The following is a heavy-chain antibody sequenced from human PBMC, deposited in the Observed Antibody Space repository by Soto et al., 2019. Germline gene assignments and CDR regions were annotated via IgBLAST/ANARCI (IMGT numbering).Heavy chain of an antibody. Sequence: QVQLVQSGAEVKKPGSSVKVSCKVSGGTFSSYRFSWVRQAPGQGLEWMGGITPAFGTPDYAQKFQGRVTVTADRSTNTAYMELSRLTSEDTAVYYCARTVRWNGLEYGLDVWGQGTTV. J-gene: IGHJ6*02. CDR1: GGTFSSYR. D-gene: IGHD1-1*01. CDR2: ITPAFGTP. V-gene: IGHV1-69*06. CDR3: ARTVRWNGLEYGLDV.